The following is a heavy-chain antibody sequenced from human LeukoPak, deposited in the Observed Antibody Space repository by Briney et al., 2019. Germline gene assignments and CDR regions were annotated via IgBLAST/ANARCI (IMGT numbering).Heavy chain of an antibody. J-gene: IGHJ4*02. CDR3: ARRDISSGWSFDY. V-gene: IGHV4-4*07. CDR1: GGSISNYH. CDR2: IHTSGST. D-gene: IGHD6-19*01. Sequence: SETLSLTCTVSGGSISNYHWSWIRQPAGKGLEWIGQIHTSGSTNYNPPLKSRVTMSINTTEDQVSLTIRSVTAADTAFYYCARRDISSGWSFDYWGQGTLVTVSS.